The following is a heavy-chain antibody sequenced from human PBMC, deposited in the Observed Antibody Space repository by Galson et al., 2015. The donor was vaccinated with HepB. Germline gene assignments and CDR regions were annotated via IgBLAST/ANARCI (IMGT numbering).Heavy chain of an antibody. J-gene: IGHJ4*02. V-gene: IGHV3-21*01. CDR1: GFTFSSYN. D-gene: IGHD3-3*01. CDR2: ISSSSSYI. Sequence: SLRLSCAASGFTFSSYNMNWVRQAPGKGLEWVSSISSSSSYIYYADSVKGRFTISRDNAKNSLYLQMNSLRAEDTAVYYCARGPQEGGLLRFLERLFYFDYWGQGTLVTVSS. CDR3: ARGPQEGGLLRFLERLFYFDY.